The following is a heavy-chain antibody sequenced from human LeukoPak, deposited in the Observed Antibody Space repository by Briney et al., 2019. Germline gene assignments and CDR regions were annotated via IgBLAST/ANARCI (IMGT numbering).Heavy chain of an antibody. J-gene: IGHJ3*02. Sequence: SETLSLTCTVSGGSISSGSYFWTWIRQPPGKGLEWIGSIYYSGSTYYNPSLKSRVTISVDTSKNQFSLKLSSVTAADTAVYYCAFSSGALYGAFDIWGQGTMVTGSS. V-gene: IGHV4-39*01. CDR1: GGSISSGSYF. CDR2: IYYSGST. CDR3: AFSSGALYGAFDI. D-gene: IGHD6-25*01.